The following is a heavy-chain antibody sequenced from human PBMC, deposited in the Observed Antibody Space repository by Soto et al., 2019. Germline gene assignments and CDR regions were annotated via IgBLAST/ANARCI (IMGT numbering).Heavy chain of an antibody. CDR3: ARETWTTVTYFDY. J-gene: IGHJ4*02. CDR1: GGSISSGGYY. D-gene: IGHD4-17*01. V-gene: IGHV4-31*03. CDR2: IYYSGST. Sequence: SETLSLTCTVSGGSISSGGYYWSWIRQHPGKGLGWIGYIYYSGSTYYNPSLKSRVTISVDTSKNQFSLKLSSVTAADTAVYYCARETWTTVTYFDYWGQGTLVTVSS.